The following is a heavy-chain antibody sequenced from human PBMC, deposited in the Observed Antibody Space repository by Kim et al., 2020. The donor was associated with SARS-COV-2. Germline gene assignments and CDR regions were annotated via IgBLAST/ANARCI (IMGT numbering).Heavy chain of an antibody. J-gene: IGHJ6*02. CDR1: GGTFSSYA. Sequence: SVKVSCKASGGTFSSYAISWVRQAPGQGLEWMGGIIPIFGTANYAQKFQGRVTITADESTSTAYMELSSLRSEDTAVCYCARHGYSSSWYRDYYYYGMDVWGQGTTVTVSS. CDR2: IIPIFGTA. V-gene: IGHV1-69*13. CDR3: ARHGYSSSWYRDYYYYGMDV. D-gene: IGHD6-13*01.